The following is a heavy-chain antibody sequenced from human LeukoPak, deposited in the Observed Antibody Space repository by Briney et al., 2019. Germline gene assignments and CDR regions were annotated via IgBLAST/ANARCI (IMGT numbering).Heavy chain of an antibody. D-gene: IGHD5-18*01. J-gene: IGHJ5*02. CDR2: IWYDGSNK. CDR1: GFTVSSYG. CDR3: ARGVDTAMVKEPPWFDP. Sequence: PGGSLRLSCAASGFTVSSYGVQWVRQAPGKGREGVAVIWYDGSNKYYADSVKGRFTISRDNSKNTPYLQMNSLRAEDTAVYYCARGVDTAMVKEPPWFDPWGQGTLVTVSS. V-gene: IGHV3-33*01.